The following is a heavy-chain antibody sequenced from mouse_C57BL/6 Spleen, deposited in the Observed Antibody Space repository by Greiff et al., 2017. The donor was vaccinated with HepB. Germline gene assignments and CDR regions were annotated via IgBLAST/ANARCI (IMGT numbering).Heavy chain of an antibody. CDR1: GYTFTSYT. D-gene: IGHD2-4*01. CDR3: ARRGDYDAWFAY. J-gene: IGHJ3*01. CDR2: INPSSGYT. Sequence: VKLVESGAELARPGASVKMSCKASGYTFTSYTMHWVNQRPGQGLEWIGYINPSSGYTKYNQKFKDKATLTADKSSSTAYMQLSSLTSEDSAVYYCARRGDYDAWFAYWGQGTLVTVSA. V-gene: IGHV1-4*01.